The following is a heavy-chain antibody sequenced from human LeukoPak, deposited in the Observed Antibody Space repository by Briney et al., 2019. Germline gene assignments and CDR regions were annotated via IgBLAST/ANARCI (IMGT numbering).Heavy chain of an antibody. J-gene: IGHJ5*02. Sequence: ASETLPLTCTVSGGSISSFSYYLGWIRQPPGKGLEWIGSLSYTGSAYYSPSLKGRLTISVDTSKNHFSLKLKSVTAADTAVYYCAIRRAPFFVGFDPWGQGALVTVSS. CDR2: LSYTGSA. V-gene: IGHV4-39*01. CDR1: GGSISSFSYY. D-gene: IGHD3-3*02. CDR3: AIRRAPFFVGFDP.